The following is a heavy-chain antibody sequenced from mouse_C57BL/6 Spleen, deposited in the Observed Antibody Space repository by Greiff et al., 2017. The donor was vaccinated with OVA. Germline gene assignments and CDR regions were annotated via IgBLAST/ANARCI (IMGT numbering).Heavy chain of an antibody. V-gene: IGHV3-6*01. CDR1: GYSITSGYY. D-gene: IGHD2-4*01. CDR2: ISYDGSN. J-gene: IGHJ4*01. Sequence: DVKLVESGPGLVKPSQSLSLTCSVTGYSITSGYYWNWIRQFPGNKLEWMGYISYDGSNNYNPSLKNRISITRDTSKNQFFLKLNSVTTEDTATYYCARQGYDYDDYYAMDYWGQGTSVTVSS. CDR3: ARQGYDYDDYYAMDY.